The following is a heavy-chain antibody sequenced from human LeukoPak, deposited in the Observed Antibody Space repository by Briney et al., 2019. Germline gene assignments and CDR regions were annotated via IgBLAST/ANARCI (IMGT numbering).Heavy chain of an antibody. CDR3: AIVNGGYVYYYGMDV. J-gene: IGHJ6*02. Sequence: PGGSLRLSCAASGFTFSSYAMSWVRQAPGKGLEWVSAISGSGGSTYYADSVKGRFTISRDNSKNTLYLQMNSLRAEDTAVYYCAIVNGGYVYYYGMDVWGQGTTVTVSS. CDR1: GFTFSSYA. CDR2: ISGSGGST. D-gene: IGHD5-12*01. V-gene: IGHV3-23*01.